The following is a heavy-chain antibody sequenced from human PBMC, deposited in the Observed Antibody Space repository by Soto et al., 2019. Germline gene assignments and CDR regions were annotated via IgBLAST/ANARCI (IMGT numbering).Heavy chain of an antibody. CDR1: GGTFSSYA. D-gene: IGHD2-8*01. V-gene: IGHV1-69*13. J-gene: IGHJ5*02. CDR3: ARAATPALKIVLMVYALNNWFDH. Sequence: SVKVSCKASGGTFSSYAISWVRQAPGQGLEWMGGIIPIFGTANYAQKFQGRVTITADESTSTAYMELSSLRSEDTAVYYCARAATPALKIVLMVYALNNWFDHWGQGTLVTVSS. CDR2: IIPIFGTA.